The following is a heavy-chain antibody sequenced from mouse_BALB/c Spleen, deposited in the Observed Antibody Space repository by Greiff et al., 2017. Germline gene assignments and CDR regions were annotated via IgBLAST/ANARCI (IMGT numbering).Heavy chain of an antibody. D-gene: IGHD2-4*01. V-gene: IGHV3-8*02. CDR3: ARASYDYDEGYYAMDY. CDR2: ISYSGST. CDR1: GDSITSGY. Sequence: EVKLVESGPSLVKPSQTLSLTCSVTGDSITSGYWNWIRKFPGNKLEYMGYISYSGSTYYNPSLKSRISITRDTSKNQFFLQLNSVTTEDTATYYCARASYDYDEGYYAMDYWGQGTSVTVSS. J-gene: IGHJ4*01.